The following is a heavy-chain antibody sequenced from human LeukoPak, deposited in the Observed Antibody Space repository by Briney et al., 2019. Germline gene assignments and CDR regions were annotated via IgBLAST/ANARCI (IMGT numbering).Heavy chain of an antibody. Sequence: GGSLRLSCVASGFTFSNSDMHWVRQATGKGLEWVSGIGTAGDTNYPGSVKGRFTISRENAKNSLYLQMNSLKTEDTAVYYCTTHSDDGDVHAFDIWGQGTMVTVSS. CDR2: IGTAGDT. J-gene: IGHJ3*02. CDR1: GFTFSNSD. CDR3: TTHSDDGDVHAFDI. V-gene: IGHV3-13*01. D-gene: IGHD4-17*01.